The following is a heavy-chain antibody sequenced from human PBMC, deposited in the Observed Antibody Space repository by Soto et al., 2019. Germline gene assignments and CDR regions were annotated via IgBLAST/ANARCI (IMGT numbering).Heavy chain of an antibody. V-gene: IGHV3-15*01. CDR3: ATEYYGGNDY. J-gene: IGHJ4*02. Sequence: GGSLRLSCAASGFTFSNAWMAWVRQAPGEGLEWVGRIIRKTDGGTIDYAAPVKGRFTISRDDSKNTLYLQMNSLKTEDTAVYYCATEYYGGNDYWGQGTLVTVS. D-gene: IGHD4-17*01. CDR1: GFTFSNAW. CDR2: IIRKTDGGTI.